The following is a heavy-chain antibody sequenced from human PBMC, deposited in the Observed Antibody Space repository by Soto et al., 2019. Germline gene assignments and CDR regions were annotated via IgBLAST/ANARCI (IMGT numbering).Heavy chain of an antibody. V-gene: IGHV4-39*07. Sequence: SETLSLTCTVSGGSISSSSYYWGWIRQPPGKGLEWIGSIYYSGSTYYNPSLKSRVTISVDTSKNQFSLKLSSVTAADTAVYYCARARVGATWFDPWGQGTLVTVSS. CDR2: IYYSGST. J-gene: IGHJ5*02. D-gene: IGHD1-26*01. CDR3: ARARVGATWFDP. CDR1: GGSISSSSYY.